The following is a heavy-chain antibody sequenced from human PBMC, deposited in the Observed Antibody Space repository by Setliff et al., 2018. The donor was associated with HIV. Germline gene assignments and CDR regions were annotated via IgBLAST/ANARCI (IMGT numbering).Heavy chain of an antibody. Sequence: ETLSLTCPVYGGSFSNYYTNWIRQPPGKGLEWIGELSPSGTTRSNPSLQSRVTISLDTSNNHFSLTLTSMTAADTAVYYCTRRGGGLSFGSVPGLDAFDIWGQGTKVTVSS. CDR2: LSPSGTT. V-gene: IGHV4-34*01. CDR1: GGSFSNYY. D-gene: IGHD3-10*01. CDR3: TRRGGGLSFGSVPGLDAFDI. J-gene: IGHJ3*02.